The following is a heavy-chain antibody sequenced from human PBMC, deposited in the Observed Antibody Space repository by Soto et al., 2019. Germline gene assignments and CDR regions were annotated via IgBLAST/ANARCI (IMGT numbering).Heavy chain of an antibody. Sequence: QVQLVESGGGVVQPGRSLRLSCAASGFTFSSYGMHWVRQAPGKGLEWVAVISYDGSNKYYADSVKGRFTISRDNSKNTLYLQMNSLSAEDTAVYYCAKDTEGSGGFDAFDIWGQGTMVTVSS. CDR3: AKDTEGSGGFDAFDI. CDR2: ISYDGSNK. J-gene: IGHJ3*02. CDR1: GFTFSSYG. V-gene: IGHV3-30*18. D-gene: IGHD3-10*01.